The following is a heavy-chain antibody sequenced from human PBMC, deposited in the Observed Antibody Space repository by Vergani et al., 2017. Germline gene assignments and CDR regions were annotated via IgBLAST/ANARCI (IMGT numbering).Heavy chain of an antibody. CDR1: GFTVSSNY. CDR2: IYSGGST. Sequence: EVQLVESGGGLVQPGGSLRLSCAASGFTVSSNYMSWVRQAPGKGLEWVSVIYSGGSTYYADSVKGRFTISRHNSKNTLYLQMNSLRAEDTAVYYCARELEYYDSSGYQYFFDYWGQGTLVTVSS. CDR3: ARELEYYDSSGYQYFFDY. J-gene: IGHJ4*02. V-gene: IGHV3-53*04. D-gene: IGHD3-22*01.